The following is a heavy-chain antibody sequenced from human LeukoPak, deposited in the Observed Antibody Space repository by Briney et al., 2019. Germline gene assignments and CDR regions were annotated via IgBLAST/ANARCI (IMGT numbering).Heavy chain of an antibody. CDR3: AKDSLFGSDY. CDR2: VSGSGGST. Sequence: PSGGSLRLSCAASGFTFNTYTMNWVRQAPGKGLEWVSAVSGSGGSTYYADSVKGRFTISRDNSKNTLYLQMNSLRAEDTAVYYCAKDSLFGSDYWGQGTLVTVSS. V-gene: IGHV3-23*01. J-gene: IGHJ4*02. CDR1: GFTFNTYT. D-gene: IGHD3-10*02.